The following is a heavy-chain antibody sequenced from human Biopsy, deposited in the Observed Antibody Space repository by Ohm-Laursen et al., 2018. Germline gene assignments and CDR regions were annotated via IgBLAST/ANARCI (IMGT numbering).Heavy chain of an antibody. V-gene: IGHV4-59*01. CDR3: ARTPRDSFWSGSYKRGLWFDP. J-gene: IGHJ5*02. CDR2: VYNGGIT. D-gene: IGHD3-3*01. Sequence: TLSLTCSVSGGSIISYYWTWVRQPPGKGLEWIGHVYNGGITNYNPSLKSRVTISKDTSKNQFSLQVNSVTAADTAVYYCARTPRDSFWSGSYKRGLWFDPWGQGTLVIVSS. CDR1: GGSIISYY.